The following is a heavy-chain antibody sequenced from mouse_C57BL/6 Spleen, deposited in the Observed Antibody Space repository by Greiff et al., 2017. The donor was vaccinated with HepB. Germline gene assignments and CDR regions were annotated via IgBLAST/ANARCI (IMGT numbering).Heavy chain of an antibody. CDR2: IYPGDGDT. Sequence: QVQLQQSGPELVKPGASVKISCKASGYAFSSSWMNWVKQRPGKGLEWIGRIYPGDGDTNYNGKFKGKATLTADKSSSTAYMQLSSLTSEDSAVYFCAASYDPLMDYWGQGTSVTVSS. CDR1: GYAFSSSW. CDR3: AASYDPLMDY. V-gene: IGHV1-82*01. D-gene: IGHD2-3*01. J-gene: IGHJ4*01.